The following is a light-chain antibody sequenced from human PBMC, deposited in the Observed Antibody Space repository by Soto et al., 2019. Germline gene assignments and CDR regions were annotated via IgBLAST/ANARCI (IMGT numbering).Light chain of an antibody. J-gene: IGKJ4*01. CDR2: AAS. V-gene: IGKV1-39*01. Sequence: DIQMTQSPSSLSASVGDRVTITCRASQSISSNLNWYQQKPGKAPKLLIYAASSLQSGVPSRFSGSGSATDITLTISRLQREDFATYYCQQSYSNPLTFGGGNKVEIK. CDR3: QQSYSNPLT. CDR1: QSISSN.